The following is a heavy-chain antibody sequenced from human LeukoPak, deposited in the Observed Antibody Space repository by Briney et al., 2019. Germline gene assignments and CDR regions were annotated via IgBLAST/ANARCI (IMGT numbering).Heavy chain of an antibody. CDR1: GVSMSAYQ. CDR2: INTKGET. J-gene: IGHJ4*02. V-gene: IGHV4-4*09. Sequence: SETLSLTCTVSGVSMSAYQWSWVRQSPEKGLEWIGCINTKGETSYNPSLKSRVTTSVDTSKSKFSLRLTSVTAADTAVYYCATSNDAKIAPFDHWGQGAPVTVSS. CDR3: ATSNDAKIAPFDH. D-gene: IGHD2-21*01.